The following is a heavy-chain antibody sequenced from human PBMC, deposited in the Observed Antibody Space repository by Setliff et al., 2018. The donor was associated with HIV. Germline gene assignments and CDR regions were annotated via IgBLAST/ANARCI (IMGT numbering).Heavy chain of an antibody. D-gene: IGHD3-22*01. V-gene: IGHV4-39*07. J-gene: IGHJ4*02. CDR1: GGSISTNRDH. CDR3: ARDRRSDYYDSSGYYNGEYYFDY. CDR2: ISYSGNT. Sequence: SETLSLTCNVSGGSISTNRDHWGWIRQPPGKGLEWIGSISYSGNTYYHPSLQSRVTISLDMSKNQFSLKVKSVTAADTAVYYCARDRRSDYYDSSGYYNGEYYFDYWGQGTLVTVSS.